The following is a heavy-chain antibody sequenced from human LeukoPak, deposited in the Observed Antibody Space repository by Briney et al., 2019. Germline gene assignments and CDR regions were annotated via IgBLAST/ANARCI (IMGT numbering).Heavy chain of an antibody. J-gene: IGHJ4*02. Sequence: GGSLRLSCAASGFTFSGYAMSWVRPAPRKGLEWVSVISVSPDSIYYADSVRGRFTISRDNSKNTLYLQMNSVRAEDTAICYCARGLYSGSYSPGDYWGQGTLVTVSS. D-gene: IGHD1-26*01. CDR1: GFTFSGYA. CDR2: ISVSPDSI. V-gene: IGHV3-23*01. CDR3: ARGLYSGSYSPGDY.